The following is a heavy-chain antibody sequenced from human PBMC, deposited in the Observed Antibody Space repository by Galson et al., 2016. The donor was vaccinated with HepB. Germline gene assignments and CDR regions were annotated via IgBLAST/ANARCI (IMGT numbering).Heavy chain of an antibody. V-gene: IGHV1-69*13. Sequence: SVKVSCKASGDTFRSYVISWVRQAPGQGLEWMGGIIPFLGTANYAQKFQGRVTLTADDSTSTAYMELSSLRSEDTALYYCTRAYYDSGGYFSYDYWGQGALVTVSS. CDR2: IIPFLGTA. CDR1: GDTFRSYV. J-gene: IGHJ4*02. D-gene: IGHD3-22*01. CDR3: TRAYYDSGGYFSYDY.